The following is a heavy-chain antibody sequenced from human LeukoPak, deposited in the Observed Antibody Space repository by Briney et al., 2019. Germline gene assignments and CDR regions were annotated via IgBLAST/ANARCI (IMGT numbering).Heavy chain of an antibody. CDR3: ARVYHAYNSLDS. CDR2: IWYDGSNK. V-gene: IGHV3-33*01. D-gene: IGHD3-16*01. Sequence: GGSLRVYCAASGFTFSSYGMHWVRQAPGKGLEWVAVIWYDGSNKYYADSVKGRFTISRDNSKNTLYLQMSSLRVEDTAVYYCARVYHAYNSLDSWGQGTLVTVSS. CDR1: GFTFSSYG. J-gene: IGHJ4*02.